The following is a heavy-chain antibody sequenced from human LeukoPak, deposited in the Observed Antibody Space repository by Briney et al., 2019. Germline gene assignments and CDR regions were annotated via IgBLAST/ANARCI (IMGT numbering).Heavy chain of an antibody. V-gene: IGHV1-8*03. J-gene: IGHJ3*02. Sequence: GASVKVSCKASGYTFTSYDINWVRQATGQGLEWMGWMNPNSGNTGYAQKLQGRVTITRNTSISTAYMELSRLRSEDMAVYYWARDDPGGFAFDIWGQGTMVTVSS. CDR2: MNPNSGNT. D-gene: IGHD2-8*02. CDR3: ARDDPGGFAFDI. CDR1: GYTFTSYD.